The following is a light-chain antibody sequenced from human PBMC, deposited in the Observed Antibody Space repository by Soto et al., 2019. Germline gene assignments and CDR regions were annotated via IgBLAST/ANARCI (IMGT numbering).Light chain of an antibody. Sequence: EIVLTQSPATLSLSPGEGATLSCRASQSVGSLLAWYQQKPGQAPRLLIYDASNRATGIPARFSGSGSGTDFTLTISSLEPEDFAVYYCQQRSNWPPITFGQGTRLEIK. CDR3: QQRSNWPPIT. J-gene: IGKJ5*01. V-gene: IGKV3-11*01. CDR2: DAS. CDR1: QSVGSL.